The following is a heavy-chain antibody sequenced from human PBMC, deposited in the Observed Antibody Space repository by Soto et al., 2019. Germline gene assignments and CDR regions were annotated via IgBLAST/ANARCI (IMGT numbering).Heavy chain of an antibody. D-gene: IGHD3-3*01. Sequence: QITLKESGPTLVKPTQTLKLTCTFSGFSLSTSGEGVGWVRQPPGKALEWLAVIYWNDGERYSPSVKTRLTVTRDAFKNDVVLPMNKMDPVDTATYYCAPSTYDFSSASAWFDPWGQGTLVTVSS. CDR3: APSTYDFSSASAWFDP. J-gene: IGHJ5*02. CDR1: GFSLSTSGEG. V-gene: IGHV2-5*01. CDR2: IYWNDGE.